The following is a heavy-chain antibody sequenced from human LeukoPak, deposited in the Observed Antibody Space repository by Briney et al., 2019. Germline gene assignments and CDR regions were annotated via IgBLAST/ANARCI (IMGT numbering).Heavy chain of an antibody. CDR3: AIDRYSSGWYTFDY. V-gene: IGHV3-11*06. CDR2: ISTSGGYT. Sequence: GGSLRLSCAASGFTFSDYYMSWIRQAPGKGLQWVSYISTSGGYTNYADSVKGRFTISRDNAKNSLYLQMNSLRAEDTAVYYCAIDRYSSGWYTFDYWGQGTLVTV. J-gene: IGHJ4*02. CDR1: GFTFSDYY. D-gene: IGHD6-19*01.